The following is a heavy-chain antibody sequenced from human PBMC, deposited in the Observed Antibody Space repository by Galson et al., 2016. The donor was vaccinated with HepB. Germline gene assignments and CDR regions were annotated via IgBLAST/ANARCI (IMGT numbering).Heavy chain of an antibody. CDR1: GLTFSNYA. CDR2: ISGDTTTT. Sequence: SLRLSCAASGLTFSNYAMTWVRQAPGKGLEWVSSISGDTTTTYYADSVKGRFTISRDNSKNTFDLQMNSLRAEDTASYYCAKGGGSTWYISPHFVDPWGQGTLVTVSS. D-gene: IGHD6-13*01. V-gene: IGHV3-23*01. CDR3: AKGGGSTWYISPHFVDP. J-gene: IGHJ5*02.